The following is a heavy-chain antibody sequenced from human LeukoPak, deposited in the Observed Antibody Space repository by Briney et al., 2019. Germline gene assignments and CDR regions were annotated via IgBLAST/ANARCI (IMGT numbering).Heavy chain of an antibody. J-gene: IGHJ4*02. D-gene: IGHD1-26*01. CDR2: INPSGGST. Sequence: ASVKVSCKASGGTFSSYAISWVRQAPGQGLEWMGIINPSGGSTSYAQKFQGRVTMTRDTSTSTVYMELSSLRSEDTAVYYCATLGVGATTTFDYWGQGTLVTVSS. CDR3: ATLGVGATTTFDY. CDR1: GGTFSSYA. V-gene: IGHV1-46*01.